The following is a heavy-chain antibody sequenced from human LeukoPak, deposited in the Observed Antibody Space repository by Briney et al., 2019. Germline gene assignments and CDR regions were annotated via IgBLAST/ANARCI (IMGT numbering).Heavy chain of an antibody. CDR1: GYSFTIYW. CDR3: ARRKWLGRTSHFDY. V-gene: IGHV5-51*01. Sequence: KGGESLKISCKGSGYSFTIYWIGWVRQMPGKGLEWMGIIYPGDSDTRYSPSFQGHVTISADKSISTAYLQWSSLKASDTAMYYCARRKWLGRTSHFDYWGQGTLVTVSS. CDR2: IYPGDSDT. D-gene: IGHD3-22*01. J-gene: IGHJ4*02.